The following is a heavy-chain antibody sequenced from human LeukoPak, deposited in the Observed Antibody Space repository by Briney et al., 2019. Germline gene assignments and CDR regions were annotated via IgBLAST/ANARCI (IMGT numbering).Heavy chain of an antibody. Sequence: ASVKVSCKASGYTFTGYYMHWVRQAPGQGLEWMGWINPNSGGTNYAQKFQGRVTMTRDTSISTAYMELSRLRSDDTAVYYCARALDYSSSWYNWFDPWGQGTLVTVSS. V-gene: IGHV1-2*02. J-gene: IGHJ5*02. D-gene: IGHD6-13*01. CDR2: INPNSGGT. CDR1: GYTFTGYY. CDR3: ARALDYSSSWYNWFDP.